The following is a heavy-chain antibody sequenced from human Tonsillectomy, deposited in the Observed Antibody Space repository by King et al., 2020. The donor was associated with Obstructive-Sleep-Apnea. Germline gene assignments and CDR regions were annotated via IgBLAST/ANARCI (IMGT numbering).Heavy chain of an antibody. V-gene: IGHV4-34*01. CDR2: INHSGST. CDR1: GGSFSDYY. D-gene: IGHD6-13*01. Sequence: VQLQQWGAGLLKPSETLSLTCAAFGGSFSDYYWSWIRQPPGKGLEWIGEINHSGSTNYNSSLKSRVTISVDTSTNQFSLKLNSLTAADTAVYYCARGSGAAAVNWFDPWGQGTLVTVSS. CDR3: ARGSGAAAVNWFDP. J-gene: IGHJ5*02.